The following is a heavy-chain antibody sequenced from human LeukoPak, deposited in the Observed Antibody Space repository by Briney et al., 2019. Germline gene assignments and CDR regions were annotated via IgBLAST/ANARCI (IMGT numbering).Heavy chain of an antibody. D-gene: IGHD2-21*02. CDR1: GFTFDDYA. Sequence: GRSLRLSCAASGFTFDDYAMHWVREASRKGLEWVSGISWNSGSIGYADSVKGRFTISRDNAKNSLYLQMNSLRAEDTALYYCAKGVVVVVTAYFDYWGQGTLVTVSS. V-gene: IGHV3-9*01. CDR3: AKGVVVVVTAYFDY. CDR2: ISWNSGSI. J-gene: IGHJ4*02.